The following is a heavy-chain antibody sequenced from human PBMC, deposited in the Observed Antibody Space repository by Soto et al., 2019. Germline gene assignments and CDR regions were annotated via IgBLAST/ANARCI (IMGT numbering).Heavy chain of an antibody. CDR2: IYYSGST. J-gene: IGHJ4*02. CDR1: GGSISSSSYY. CDR3: ARHPTIQLWLFTLTYFDY. V-gene: IGHV4-39*01. Sequence: SETLSLTCTVSGGSISSSSYYWGWIRQPPGKGLEWIGSIYYSGSTYYNPSLKSRVTISVDTSKNQFSLKLSSVTAADTAVYYCARHPTIQLWLFTLTYFDYWGQGTLVTVSS. D-gene: IGHD5-18*01.